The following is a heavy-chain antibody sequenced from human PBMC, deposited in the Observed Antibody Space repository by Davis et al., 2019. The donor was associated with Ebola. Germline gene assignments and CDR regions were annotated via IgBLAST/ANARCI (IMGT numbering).Heavy chain of an antibody. CDR1: GYTFTSYA. D-gene: IGHD3-10*01. Sequence: ASVKVSCKASGYTFTSYAMHWVRQAPGQRLEWMGWINVANGNTQYSEKFQGRVTISRDTSASTAYMGLSSLRSEDSAVYYCARDMGMVQEANWFDPWGQGTLVTVSS. CDR2: INVANGNT. J-gene: IGHJ5*02. CDR3: ARDMGMVQEANWFDP. V-gene: IGHV1-3*01.